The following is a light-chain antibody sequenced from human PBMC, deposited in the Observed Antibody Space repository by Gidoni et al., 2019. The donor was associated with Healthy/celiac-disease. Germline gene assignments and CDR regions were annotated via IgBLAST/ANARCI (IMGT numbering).Light chain of an antibody. Sequence: QSVLTQPPSASGTPGQRVTISCSGSSSNIKYNTVDWYQRLPGTAPKLLIYSTNQRPSGVPDRFSGSKSGTSAALAISGLQSEDEADYYCAAWDDSLNDVVFGGGTKLTVL. V-gene: IGLV1-44*01. CDR1: SSNIKYNT. CDR2: STN. CDR3: AAWDDSLNDVV. J-gene: IGLJ2*01.